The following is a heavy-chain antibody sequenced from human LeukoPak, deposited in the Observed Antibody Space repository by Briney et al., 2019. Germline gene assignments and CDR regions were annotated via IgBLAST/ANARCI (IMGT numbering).Heavy chain of an antibody. CDR3: ATIQKEWSGYSGYDPVFGY. CDR2: FDPEDGET. CDR1: GYTLTELS. V-gene: IGHV1-24*01. J-gene: IGHJ4*02. D-gene: IGHD5-12*01. Sequence: GASVKVSCKVSGYTLTELSMHWVRQAHGKGLEWMGGFDPEDGETIYAQKFQGRVTMTEDTSTDTAYMELSSLRSEDTAVYYCATIQKEWSGYSGYDPVFGYWGQGTLVTVSS.